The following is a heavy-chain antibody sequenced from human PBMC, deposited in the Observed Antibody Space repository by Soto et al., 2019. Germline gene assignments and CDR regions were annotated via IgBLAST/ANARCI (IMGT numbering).Heavy chain of an antibody. J-gene: IGHJ5*02. V-gene: IGHV1-69*13. CDR3: ARSPHIIIAAAGTQWFDP. Sequence: EASVKVSCKVSGYTLTELSMHWVRQAPGKGLEWMGGIIPIFGTANYAQKFQGRVTITADESTNTAYMELSSLRSEDTAVYYCARSPHIIIAAAGTQWFDPWGQRTLVTVSS. CDR2: IIPIFGTA. D-gene: IGHD6-13*01. CDR1: GYTLTELS.